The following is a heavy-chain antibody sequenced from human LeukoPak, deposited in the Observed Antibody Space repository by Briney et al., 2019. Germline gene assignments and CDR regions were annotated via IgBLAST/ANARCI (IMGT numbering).Heavy chain of an antibody. CDR3: ALGYSGYDWYFDY. Sequence: GGSLTLSCEDSGFTFRSYEMNWVRQAPGKGLEWVSAISGSGGSTYYADSVKGRFTISRDNSKNTLCLQMNSLRAEDTAVYYCALGYSGYDWYFDYWGQGTLVTVSS. V-gene: IGHV3-23*01. CDR1: GFTFRSYE. J-gene: IGHJ4*02. CDR2: ISGSGGST. D-gene: IGHD5-12*01.